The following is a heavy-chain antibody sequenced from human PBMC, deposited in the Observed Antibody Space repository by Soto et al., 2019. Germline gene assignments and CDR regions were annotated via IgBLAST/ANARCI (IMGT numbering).Heavy chain of an antibody. CDR3: ARRGSGSDYDY. Sequence: EVQLLESGGGLVQPGGSLRLSCAASGFTFSSYAMRWVRQAPVKGLEWVSAISGSGGSTYYADSVKGRFTISRDSSKNTLYLQMSSLRAEDTAVYYWARRGSGSDYDYWGQGTLVTVSS. V-gene: IGHV3-23*01. CDR1: GFTFSSYA. CDR2: ISGSGGST. J-gene: IGHJ4*02. D-gene: IGHD1-26*01.